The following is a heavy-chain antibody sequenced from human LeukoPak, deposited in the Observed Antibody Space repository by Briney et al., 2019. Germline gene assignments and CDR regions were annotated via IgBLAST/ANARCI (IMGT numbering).Heavy chain of an antibody. D-gene: IGHD6-13*01. CDR2: ISYDGSNK. J-gene: IGHJ4*02. Sequence: GGSLRLSCAASGFTFSTYAMHWVRQAPGKGLEWAAGISYDGSNKYYADSVKGRFTISRDNSKNTLYLQMNSLRAEDTAVYYCARVPYSSSWAPLYYFDYWGQGTLVTVSS. V-gene: IGHV3-30-3*01. CDR1: GFTFSTYA. CDR3: ARVPYSSSWAPLYYFDY.